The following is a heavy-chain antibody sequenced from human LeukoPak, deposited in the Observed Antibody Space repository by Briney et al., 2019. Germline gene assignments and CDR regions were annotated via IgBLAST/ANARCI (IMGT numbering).Heavy chain of an antibody. CDR3: ARRMGATPVGNAFDI. J-gene: IGHJ3*02. Sequence: GRSLTLPCAASGFTFSNYAMHWVRQAPGKGLEWMANISYDGSNNDCADVVKGRFTISRDNSKNTLYLQVDGLRTEDTAVYYCARRMGATPVGNAFDIWGQGTMVTVSS. V-gene: IGHV3-30-3*01. D-gene: IGHD1-26*01. CDR2: ISYDGSNN. CDR1: GFTFSNYA.